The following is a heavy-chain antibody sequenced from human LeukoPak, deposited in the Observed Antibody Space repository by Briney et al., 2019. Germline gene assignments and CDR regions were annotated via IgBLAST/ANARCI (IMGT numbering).Heavy chain of an antibody. CDR3: ATDKGSTRGGMDV. CDR1: GGSISIYY. D-gene: IGHD2-2*01. Sequence: SETLSLTCTLSGGSISIYYWSWIRHPPGKGGECIGYIYYSGSTNYSPSLKSRVTISVTPSKNQFSLKLSSVTAADTAVYYCATDKGSTRGGMDVWGQGNTVTVSS. V-gene: IGHV4-59*01. CDR2: IYYSGST. J-gene: IGHJ6*02.